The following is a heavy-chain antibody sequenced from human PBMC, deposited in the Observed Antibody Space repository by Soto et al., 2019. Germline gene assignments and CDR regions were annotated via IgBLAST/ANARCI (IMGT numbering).Heavy chain of an antibody. J-gene: IGHJ4*02. Sequence: QVQLVESGGGVVQPGRSLRLSCAASGFTFSSYAMHWVRQAPGKGLEWVAVISYDGSNKYYADSVKGRFNSSRDNSKNPLYLQMNSLRAEDTAVYYCARGGYGGKPLDYWGQGTLVTVSS. CDR2: ISYDGSNK. CDR1: GFTFSSYA. V-gene: IGHV3-30-3*01. CDR3: ARGGYGGKPLDY. D-gene: IGHD2-15*01.